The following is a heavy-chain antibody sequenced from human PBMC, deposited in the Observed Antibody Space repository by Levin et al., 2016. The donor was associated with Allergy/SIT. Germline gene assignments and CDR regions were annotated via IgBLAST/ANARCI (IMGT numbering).Heavy chain of an antibody. CDR1: GFTFSSYW. D-gene: IGHD3-22*01. V-gene: IGHV3-7*03. CDR3: AREGSGWLLRKDAFDI. Sequence: GGSLRLSCAASGFTFSSYWMSWVRQAPGKGLEWVANIKQDGSEKYYVDSVKGRFTISRDNAKNSLYLQMNSLRAEDTAVYYCAREGSGWLLRKDAFDIWGQGTMVTVSS. CDR2: IKQDGSEK. J-gene: IGHJ3*02.